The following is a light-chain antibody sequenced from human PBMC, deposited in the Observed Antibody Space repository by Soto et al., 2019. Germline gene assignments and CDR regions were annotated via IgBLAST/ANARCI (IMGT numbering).Light chain of an antibody. J-gene: IGLJ1*01. V-gene: IGLV2-8*01. CDR1: SNDIGAYNY. Sequence: QSVRTQPASGSGAPGQSVTISCTGTSNDIGAYNYVSWYQQHPGKAPKLLIYEVFRRPSGVPDRFSGSRSGNTASLTVSDLQPEDEADYYCSSYAGRETGVFGTGTKVIVL. CDR3: SSYAGRETGV. CDR2: EVF.